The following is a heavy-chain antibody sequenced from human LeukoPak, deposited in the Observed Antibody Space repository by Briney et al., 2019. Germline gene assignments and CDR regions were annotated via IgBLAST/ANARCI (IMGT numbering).Heavy chain of an antibody. CDR1: GGTFSSYA. CDR2: IIPIFGTA. Sequence: GASVKVSCKASGGTFSSYAISWVRQAPGQGLEWMGGIIPIFGTANYAQKFQGRVTITADESTSTAYMELSSLRSEDTAVYYCAGAVAGTTDYFDYWGQGTLVIVSS. D-gene: IGHD6-19*01. V-gene: IGHV1-69*13. J-gene: IGHJ4*02. CDR3: AGAVAGTTDYFDY.